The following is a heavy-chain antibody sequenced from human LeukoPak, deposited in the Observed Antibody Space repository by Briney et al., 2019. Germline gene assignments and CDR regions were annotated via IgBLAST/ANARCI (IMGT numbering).Heavy chain of an antibody. J-gene: IGHJ4*02. D-gene: IGHD1-26*01. CDR3: ARVGATTRGYFDY. CDR2: IYHSGST. V-gene: IGHV4-39*07. CDR1: GGSISSSSYY. Sequence: SETLSLTCTVSGGSISSSSYYWGWIRQPPGKGLEWIGSIYHSGSTYYNPSLKSRVTISVDTSKNQFSLKLSSVTAADTAVYYCARVGATTRGYFDYWGQGTLVTVSS.